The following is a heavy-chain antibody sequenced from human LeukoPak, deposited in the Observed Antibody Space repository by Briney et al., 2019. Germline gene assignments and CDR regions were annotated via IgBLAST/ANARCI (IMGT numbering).Heavy chain of an antibody. CDR2: ISAGGGSA. Sequence: GGSLRLSCAASGFTFSSYAMSWVRQAPGKGLEGVSSISAGGGSAYYADSVKGRFTISRDNSKNTLYLQMNSLRAEDTAVYYCAKNPDDSSGYFSFDYWGQGTLVTVSS. D-gene: IGHD3-22*01. CDR1: GFTFSSYA. CDR3: AKNPDDSSGYFSFDY. V-gene: IGHV3-23*01. J-gene: IGHJ4*02.